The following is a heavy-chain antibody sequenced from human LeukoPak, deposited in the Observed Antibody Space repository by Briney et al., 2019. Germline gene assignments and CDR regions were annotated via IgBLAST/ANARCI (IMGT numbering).Heavy chain of an antibody. Sequence: GASVKVSCKASGGTFSSYAISWVRQAPRQGLEWMGGIIPIFGTANYAQKFQGRVTITADESTSTAYMELSSLRSEDTAVYYCARDGIAVASNAFDIWGQGTMVTVSS. CDR2: IIPIFGTA. J-gene: IGHJ3*02. D-gene: IGHD6-19*01. CDR3: ARDGIAVASNAFDI. V-gene: IGHV1-69*13. CDR1: GGTFSSYA.